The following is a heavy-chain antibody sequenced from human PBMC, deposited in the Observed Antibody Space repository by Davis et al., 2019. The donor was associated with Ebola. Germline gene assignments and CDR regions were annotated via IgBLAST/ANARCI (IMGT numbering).Heavy chain of an antibody. CDR3: ARDYYDNSGDGFDI. V-gene: IGHV3-7*01. CDR2: IKEDGSAT. J-gene: IGHJ3*02. CDR1: VVMLSRYW. D-gene: IGHD3-22*01. Sequence: LSLTCAPSVVMLSRYWMSWVRHAPGKGLEWVANIKEDGSATHYVDSVKGRFTISRDNAKKSLYLQLNSLRADDTAMYYCARDYYDNSGDGFDIWGQGTRVTVSS.